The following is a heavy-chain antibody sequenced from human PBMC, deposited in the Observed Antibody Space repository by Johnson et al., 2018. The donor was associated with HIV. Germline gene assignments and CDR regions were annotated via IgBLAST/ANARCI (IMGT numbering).Heavy chain of an antibody. CDR3: AKTYSGSNRDAFDI. Sequence: QVQLVESGGGVVQPGRSLRLSCAASGFTFSSYGMHWVRQAPGQGLEWVAVISYDGSNKYYADSVKGRFTISRDNSKNTLYLQMNSLRAEDTAGYYCAKTYSGSNRDAFDIWGQGTMVTVSS. J-gene: IGHJ3*02. CDR1: GFTFSSYG. V-gene: IGHV3-30*18. CDR2: ISYDGSNK. D-gene: IGHD1-26*01.